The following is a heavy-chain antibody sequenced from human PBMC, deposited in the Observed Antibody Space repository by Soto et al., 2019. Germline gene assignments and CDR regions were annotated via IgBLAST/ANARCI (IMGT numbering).Heavy chain of an antibody. D-gene: IGHD3-3*01. CDR2: IYYSGST. Sequence: TLSLTCTVSGGSISSGGYYWSWIRQHPGKGLEWIGYIYYSGSTYYNPSLKSRVTISVDTSKDQFSPKLSSVTAADTAVYYCAGGTIFGDYYYYGMDVWGQGTTVTVSS. J-gene: IGHJ6*02. V-gene: IGHV4-31*03. CDR1: GGSISSGGYY. CDR3: AGGTIFGDYYYYGMDV.